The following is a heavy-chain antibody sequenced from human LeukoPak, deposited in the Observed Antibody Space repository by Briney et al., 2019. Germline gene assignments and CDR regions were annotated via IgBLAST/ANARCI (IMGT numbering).Heavy chain of an antibody. CDR2: IKQDGSEK. Sequence: GGALRLSCAASGFTFSSYWMSWVRQAPGKGLEGVANIKQDGSEKYYVDSVKGRFTISRDNAKNSLYLQMNSLRAEDTAVYYCAREVPPDAFDIWGQGTMVTVSS. D-gene: IGHD1-1*01. CDR3: AREVPPDAFDI. V-gene: IGHV3-7*01. J-gene: IGHJ3*02. CDR1: GFTFSSYW.